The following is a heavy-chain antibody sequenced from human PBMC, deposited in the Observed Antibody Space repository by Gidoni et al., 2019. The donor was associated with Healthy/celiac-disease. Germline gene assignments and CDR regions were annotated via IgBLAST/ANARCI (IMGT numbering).Heavy chain of an antibody. CDR1: GGSISSSSYY. D-gene: IGHD6-6*01. CDR2: IYYSGST. V-gene: IGHV4-39*01. Sequence: QLQLQESGPGLVKPSETLSLTCTVSGGSISSSSYYWGWIRQPPGKGLEWIGSIYYSGSTYYNPSLKSRVTISVDTSKNQFSLKLSSVTAADTAVYYCARRAYSSSSSLDYWGQGTLVTVSS. J-gene: IGHJ4*02. CDR3: ARRAYSSSSSLDY.